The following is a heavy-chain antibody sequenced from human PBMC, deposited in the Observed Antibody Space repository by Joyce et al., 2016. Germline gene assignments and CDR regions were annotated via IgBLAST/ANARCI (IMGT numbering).Heavy chain of an antibody. Sequence: QVLLVQSGAAVKRPGSSLRVSCKSSGGDFSNYTVNWVRQAPGQRLEWMGGISPFCGAAKYAEDVQSRVTVTADQSTRTAYLGRSALTSADTAVYYCARGGTSSDHYFFYTLDVWGPGSTGIVSS. CDR3: ARGGTSSDHYFFYTLDV. CDR2: ISPFCGAA. V-gene: IGHV1-69*12. J-gene: IGHJ6*02. D-gene: IGHD1-14*01. CDR1: GGDFSNYT.